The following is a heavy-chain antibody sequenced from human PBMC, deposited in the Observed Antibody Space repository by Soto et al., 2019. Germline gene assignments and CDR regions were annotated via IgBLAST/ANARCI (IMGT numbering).Heavy chain of an antibody. D-gene: IGHD7-27*01. CDR3: ARGRLGIMSSFLYNWFDP. J-gene: IGHJ5*02. CDR2: INHSGST. Sequence: PSETLSLTCAVYGGSFSGYYWSWIRQPPGKGLEWIGEINHSGSTNYNPSLKSRVTISVDTSKNQFSLKLSSVTAADTAVYYCARGRLGIMSSFLYNWFDPWGQGTLVTVSS. V-gene: IGHV4-34*01. CDR1: GGSFSGYY.